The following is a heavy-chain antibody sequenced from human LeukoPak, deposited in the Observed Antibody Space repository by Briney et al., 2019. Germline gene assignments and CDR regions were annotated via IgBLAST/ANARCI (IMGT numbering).Heavy chain of an antibody. D-gene: IGHD3-16*01. V-gene: IGHV3-48*01. CDR1: GFSFSDYS. Sequence: PGGSLRLSCATSGFSFSDYSMTWVRQAPGKGLEWVSYISSRSSSIFYADSVKGRFTISRDNAKNSLFLQMNRLRAEDTAIYYCGGEDGGDDFSNTEAFDYWGQGTLVTVSS. CDR2: ISSRSSSI. CDR3: GGEDGGDDFSNTEAFDY. J-gene: IGHJ4*02.